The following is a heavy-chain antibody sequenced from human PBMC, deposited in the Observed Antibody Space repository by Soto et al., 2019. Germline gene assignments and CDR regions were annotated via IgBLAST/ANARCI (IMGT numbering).Heavy chain of an antibody. Sequence: QVQLVQSGPEVKQPGASVRISCQASGYSFTHFEMHWVRQAPGQRLEWMGWINTGNGDTKYSQKFQGRVTLTSDTSASTAYLDLDGLTSDDTSFYSCARGLTRLDYWGQGTLVTVSS. CDR3: ARGLTRLDY. V-gene: IGHV1-3*04. CDR1: GYSFTHFE. D-gene: IGHD2-21*02. J-gene: IGHJ4*02. CDR2: INTGNGDT.